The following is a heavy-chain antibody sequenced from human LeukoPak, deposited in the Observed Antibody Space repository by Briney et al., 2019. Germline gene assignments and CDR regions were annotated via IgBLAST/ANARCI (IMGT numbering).Heavy chain of an antibody. Sequence: LETLSLTCTVSRGSLSSYYRSWLPQPPGKGLESIGYIYYRARTTYNPSPMSRVPISVDTSKNQFSLKLCSVTAADPAVYYCAIYAWTQRGYSGYAQTDWYFDLWGRGTLVTVSS. D-gene: IGHD5-12*01. V-gene: IGHV4-59*01. CDR2: IYYRART. CDR3: AIYAWTQRGYSGYAQTDWYFDL. J-gene: IGHJ2*01. CDR1: RGSLSSYY.